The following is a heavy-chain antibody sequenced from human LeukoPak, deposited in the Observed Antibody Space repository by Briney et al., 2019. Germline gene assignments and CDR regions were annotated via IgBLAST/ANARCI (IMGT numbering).Heavy chain of an antibody. Sequence: GGSLRLSCAASGFTFSKYWMNWVRQATGKGLEWVANIKQDGSAQNYVDSVKGRFTISRDNAANSLYLQMNSLRAEDTAVYYCARDWGIAMATISPYYFDYWGQGTLVTVSS. CDR2: IKQDGSAQ. D-gene: IGHD5-12*01. V-gene: IGHV3-7*01. CDR1: GFTFSKYW. J-gene: IGHJ4*02. CDR3: ARDWGIAMATISPYYFDY.